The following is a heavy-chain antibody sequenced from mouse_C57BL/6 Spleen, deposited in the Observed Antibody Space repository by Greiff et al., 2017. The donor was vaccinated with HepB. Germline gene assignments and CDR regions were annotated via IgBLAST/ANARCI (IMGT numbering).Heavy chain of an antibody. J-gene: IGHJ2*01. Sequence: DVMLVESGGGLVKPGGSLKLSCAASGFTFSSYAMSWVRQTPEKRLEWVATISDGGSYTYYPDNVKGRVTISRDNAKNNLYLQMSHLKSEDTAMYYCARYSSGYPHFDYWGQGTTLTVSS. V-gene: IGHV5-4*03. D-gene: IGHD3-2*02. CDR3: ARYSSGYPHFDY. CDR2: ISDGGSYT. CDR1: GFTFSSYA.